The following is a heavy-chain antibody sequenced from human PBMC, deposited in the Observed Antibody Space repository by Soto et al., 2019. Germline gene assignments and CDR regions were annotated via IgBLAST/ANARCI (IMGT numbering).Heavy chain of an antibody. CDR2: ISYDGSNK. D-gene: IGHD2-15*01. J-gene: IGHJ4*02. CDR3: AKTGYCSGGSCYSWYFDY. V-gene: IGHV3-30*18. Sequence: GGSLRLSCAASGFTFSSYGMHWVRQAPGKGLEWVAVISYDGSNKYYADSVKGRFTISRDNSKNTLYLQMNSLRAEDTAVYYCAKTGYCSGGSCYSWYFDYWGKGTLVTVSS. CDR1: GFTFSSYG.